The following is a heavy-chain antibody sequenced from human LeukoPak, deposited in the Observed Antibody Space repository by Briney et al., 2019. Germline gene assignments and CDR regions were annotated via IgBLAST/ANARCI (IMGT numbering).Heavy chain of an antibody. V-gene: IGHV3-66*04. D-gene: IGHD3-9*01. CDR1: GFTVSSNY. J-gene: IGHJ4*02. CDR2: IYSGGST. Sequence: PGGSLRLSCAASGFTVSSNYMSWVRQAPGKGLEWVSVIYSGGSTYYADSVKGRFTISRDNSKNTLYLQMNSLRAEDTAAYYCARQVRYFDWLSEPFDYWGQGTLVTVSS. CDR3: ARQVRYFDWLSEPFDY.